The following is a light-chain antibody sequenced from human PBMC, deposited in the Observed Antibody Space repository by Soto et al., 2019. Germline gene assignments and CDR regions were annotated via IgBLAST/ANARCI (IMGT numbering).Light chain of an antibody. CDR2: RNN. V-gene: IGLV1-47*01. Sequence: QSVLTQPPSASGTPGQRVTISCSGSSSNIGSNYVYWYQQLPGTAPKLLIYRNNQRPSGVPDRCSGSKSGTSASLAISGLRSEDEADDYCAAWDDSLSGPHVVFGGGTKLTVL. J-gene: IGLJ2*01. CDR1: SSNIGSNY. CDR3: AAWDDSLSGPHVV.